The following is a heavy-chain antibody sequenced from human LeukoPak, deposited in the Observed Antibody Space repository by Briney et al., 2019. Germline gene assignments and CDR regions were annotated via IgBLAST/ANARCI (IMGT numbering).Heavy chain of an antibody. CDR3: ARDLGGYFDWLFKDHYYYGMDV. CDR2: TYYRYKWYN. V-gene: IGHV6-1*01. D-gene: IGHD3-9*01. CDR1: GDSVSSNSAA. Sequence: SQTLSLTFAISGDSVSSNSAAWNWLRQSPSRGLEGLGSTYYRYKWYNDYAVYVKSRIAINPDTSKNQFSLQLNSVTPEDTAVYYCARDLGGYFDWLFKDHYYYGMDVWGKGTTVTVSS. J-gene: IGHJ6*04.